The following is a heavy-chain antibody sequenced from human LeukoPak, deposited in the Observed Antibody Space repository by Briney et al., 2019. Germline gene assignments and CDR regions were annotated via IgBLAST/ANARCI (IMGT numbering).Heavy chain of an antibody. J-gene: IGHJ4*02. D-gene: IGHD3-10*01. V-gene: IGHV4-59*01. CDR1: GGSISSYY. CDR2: IYYSGST. Sequence: PSETLSLTCTVSGGSISSYYWSWIRQPPGKGLEWIGYIYYSGSTNYNPSLKSRVTISVDTSKNQFSLKLSSVTAADTAVYYCARGRGSGSYYNAPRTTYYFDYWGQGTLVTVSS. CDR3: ARGRGSGSYYNAPRTTYYFDY.